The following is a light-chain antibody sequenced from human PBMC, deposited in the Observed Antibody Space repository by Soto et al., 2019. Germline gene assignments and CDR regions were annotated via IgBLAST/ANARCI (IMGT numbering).Light chain of an antibody. V-gene: IGLV2-8*01. Sequence: QSVLTQPPSSSGSPGQSGAISCTGPSSDVGGYNYVSWYQQHPGKAPKLMIYEVNKRPSGVTDRFSGSKSGNAASLTVSGLQAEDEADYYCSSYAGSSNVFGSGTKVTVL. CDR3: SSYAGSSNV. CDR1: SSDVGGYNY. J-gene: IGLJ1*01. CDR2: EVN.